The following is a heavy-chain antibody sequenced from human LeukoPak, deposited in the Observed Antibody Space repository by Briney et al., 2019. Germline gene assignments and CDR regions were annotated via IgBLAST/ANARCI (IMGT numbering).Heavy chain of an antibody. CDR1: GGSISNYY. V-gene: IGHV4-59*01. Sequence: SETLSLTCTVSGGSISNYYWSWIRQPPGKGLEWIGYIHYSGSTYYSPSLTSPVTISIDTSKNQLSLRLSSVTAADTAVYYCAREGSRDFWSGPVYYFDYWGQGTLVTVSS. CDR3: AREGSRDFWSGPVYYFDY. CDR2: IHYSGST. D-gene: IGHD3-3*01. J-gene: IGHJ4*02.